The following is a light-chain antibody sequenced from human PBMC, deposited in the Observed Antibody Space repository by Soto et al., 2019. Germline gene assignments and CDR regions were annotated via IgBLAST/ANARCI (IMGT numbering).Light chain of an antibody. J-gene: IGLJ1*01. CDR3: SSYTSSSTLV. CDR2: DVS. Sequence: QSVLTQPASGSGSPVQSITISCTGTSSDVGGYNSVSWYQQHPGKAPKLMIYDVSNRPSGVSNRFSGSKSGNTASLTISGLQAEDEADYYCSSYTSSSTLVFGTGTKVTVL. CDR1: SSDVGGYNS. V-gene: IGLV2-14*01.